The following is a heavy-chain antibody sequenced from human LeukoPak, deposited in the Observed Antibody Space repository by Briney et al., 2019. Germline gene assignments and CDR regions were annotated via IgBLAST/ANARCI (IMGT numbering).Heavy chain of an antibody. V-gene: IGHV1-69*04. CDR2: IIPILGIA. CDR1: GGTFSSYA. CDR3: ARAESVSYYYYGMDV. D-gene: IGHD4-17*01. Sequence: SVKVSCKASGGTFSSYAISWMRQAPGQGLEWMGRIIPILGIANYAQKFQGRVTITADKSTSTAYMELSSLRPEDTAVYYCARAESVSYYYYGMDVWGQGTTVTVSS. J-gene: IGHJ6*02.